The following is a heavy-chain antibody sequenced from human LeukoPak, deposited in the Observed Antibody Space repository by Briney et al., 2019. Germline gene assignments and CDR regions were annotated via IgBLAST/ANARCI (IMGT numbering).Heavy chain of an antibody. V-gene: IGHV1-2*02. CDR2: INPNSGDT. Sequence: ASVKVSCKASGFTFTDYYIHWVRQAPGQGLEWMGWINPNSGDTNYAQKFQGRVTMTRDTSINTAYMELRRLRSGDAAVYYCARADTSLVNFYYFGMDVWGQGTTVTVSS. CDR3: ARADTSLVNFYYFGMDV. CDR1: GFTFTDYY. J-gene: IGHJ6*02. D-gene: IGHD5-18*01.